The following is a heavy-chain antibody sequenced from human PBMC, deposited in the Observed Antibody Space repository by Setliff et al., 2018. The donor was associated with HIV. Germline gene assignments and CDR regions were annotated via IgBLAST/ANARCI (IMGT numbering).Heavy chain of an antibody. Sequence: ASETLSLTCTVSGGSIENLYWTWIRQPSGRGLGWIGYVYSTGSTKYNPSLKSRATMSDDTSKNQISLTLTSVSAADTAVYYCASTSMGMTRKPIWYYHMDVWGHGITVTVSS. J-gene: IGHJ6*03. D-gene: IGHD7-27*01. V-gene: IGHV4-59*11. CDR1: GGSIENLY. CDR3: ASTSMGMTRKPIWYYHMDV. CDR2: VYSTGST.